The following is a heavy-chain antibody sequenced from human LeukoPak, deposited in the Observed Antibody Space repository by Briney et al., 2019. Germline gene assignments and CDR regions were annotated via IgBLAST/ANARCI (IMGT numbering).Heavy chain of an antibody. V-gene: IGHV3-7*01. D-gene: IGHD3-16*02. J-gene: IGHJ4*02. Sequence: GGSLRLSCAASGFTFSRFWMSWVRQAPQKGLEWVATMNQDGSERYYVDSVKGRCTISRDNAKNSLYLQISNLRVEDTAVYYCASGSYRENFDYGGQGILVTVSS. CDR1: GFTFSRFW. CDR3: ASGSYRENFDY. CDR2: MNQDGSER.